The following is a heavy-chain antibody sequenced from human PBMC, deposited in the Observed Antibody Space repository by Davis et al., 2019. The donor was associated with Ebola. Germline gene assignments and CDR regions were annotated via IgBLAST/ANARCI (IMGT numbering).Heavy chain of an antibody. J-gene: IGHJ4*02. Sequence: MPSETLSLTCTVSGGSISSNSYYWNWIRHHPGKGLEWIGYIHYSGTTNYSPSLQSRLTMSVDTSKNQFSLKLSSVTVADTAVYYCARSTCSGRTCHVFDYWGQGTLVTVSS. CDR3: ARSTCSGRTCHVFDY. CDR1: GGSISSNSYY. V-gene: IGHV4-31*03. D-gene: IGHD2-15*01. CDR2: IHYSGTT.